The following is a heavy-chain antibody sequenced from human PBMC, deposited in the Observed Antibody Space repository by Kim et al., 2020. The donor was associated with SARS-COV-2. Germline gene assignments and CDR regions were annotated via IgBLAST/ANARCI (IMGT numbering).Heavy chain of an antibody. CDR3: AKVGRLYGLDV. J-gene: IGHJ6*02. CDR2: VSGSGGPA. Sequence: GGSLRLSCAASGFTFGSSAMSWVRQAPGRGLEWVSSVSGSGGPAFYADSLKGRFTISRDNSKNTLYLQMNSLRADDTAIYYCAKVGRLYGLDVWGQGTTVTVSS. V-gene: IGHV3-23*01. CDR1: GFTFGSSA.